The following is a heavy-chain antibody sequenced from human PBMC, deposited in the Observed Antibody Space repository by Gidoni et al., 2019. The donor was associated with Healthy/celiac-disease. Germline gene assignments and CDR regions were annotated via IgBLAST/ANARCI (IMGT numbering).Heavy chain of an antibody. V-gene: IGHV3-23*01. J-gene: IGHJ4*02. Sequence: EVQLLESGGGLVQPGGSLRLSCAASGFTFSSYAMSWVRQAPGKGLEWVSAISGSGGSTYYADSVKGRFTISRDNSKNTLYLQMNSLRAEDTAVYYCAKGVTIFGVVLNYFDYWGQGTLVTVSS. CDR3: AKGVTIFGVVLNYFDY. D-gene: IGHD3-3*01. CDR1: GFTFSSYA. CDR2: ISGSGGST.